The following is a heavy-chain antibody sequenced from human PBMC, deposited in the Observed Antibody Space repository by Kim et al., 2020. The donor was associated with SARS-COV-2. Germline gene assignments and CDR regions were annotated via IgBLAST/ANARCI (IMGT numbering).Heavy chain of an antibody. V-gene: IGHV4-59*13. CDR2: IYYSGST. Sequence: SETLSLTCTVSGGSISSYYWSWIRQPPGKGLEWIGYIYYSGSTNYNPSLKSRVTISVDTSKNQFSLKLSSVTAADTAVYYCARVGDYGDYASDPFDYWGQGTLVTVSS. D-gene: IGHD4-17*01. CDR1: GGSISSYY. J-gene: IGHJ4*02. CDR3: ARVGDYGDYASDPFDY.